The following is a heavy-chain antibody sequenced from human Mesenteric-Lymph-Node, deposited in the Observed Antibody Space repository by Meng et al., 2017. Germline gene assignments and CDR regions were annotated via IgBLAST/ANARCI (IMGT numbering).Heavy chain of an antibody. CDR1: GYSFTNYW. CDR3: ARKGKDGQNIVYFDN. V-gene: IGHV5-51*01. CDR2: IYAGGSDT. Sequence: GESLKISCQGSGYSFTNYWVGWVRQLPGKGLEWMGIIYAGGSDTRYIPSFPGQFTISVDKSIRTAYLQWSSLEASDTAKYYCARKGKDGQNIVYFDNWGQGTRVTVSS. J-gene: IGHJ4*02. D-gene: IGHD5-24*01.